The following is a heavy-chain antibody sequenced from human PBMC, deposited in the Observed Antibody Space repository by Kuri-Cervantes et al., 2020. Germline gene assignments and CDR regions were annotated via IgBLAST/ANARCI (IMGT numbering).Heavy chain of an antibody. CDR2: ITPFNGNT. D-gene: IGHD3-22*01. J-gene: IGHJ2*01. CDR1: GYTFTYRY. CDR3: ARELSDYDSYGWYLDL. Sequence: SVKVSCKASGYTFTYRYLHWVRQAPGQALEWMGWITPFNGNTNYAQKFQDRVTITRDRSMSTAYMELSSLRAGDTAVYYCARELSDYDSYGWYLDLWGRGTLVTVSS. V-gene: IGHV1-45*02.